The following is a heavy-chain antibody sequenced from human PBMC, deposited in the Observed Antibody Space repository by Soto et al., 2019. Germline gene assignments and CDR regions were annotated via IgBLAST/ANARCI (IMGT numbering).Heavy chain of an antibody. CDR3: ARDKQDDYSNWYFDY. V-gene: IGHV1-18*01. CDR1: GYTFTSYG. Sequence: GASVKVSCKASGYTFTSYGTSWVRQAPGQGLEWMGWISAYNGNTNYAQKLQGRVTMTTDTSTSTAYMELRSLRSDDTAVYYCARDKQDDYSNWYFDYWGQGSLVTVSS. D-gene: IGHD4-4*01. CDR2: ISAYNGNT. J-gene: IGHJ4*02.